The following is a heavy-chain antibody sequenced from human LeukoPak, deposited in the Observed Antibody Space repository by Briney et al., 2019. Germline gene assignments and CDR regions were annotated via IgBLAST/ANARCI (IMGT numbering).Heavy chain of an antibody. V-gene: IGHV1-18*04. CDR1: GYTSTGYY. Sequence: GASVKVSCKASGYTSTGYYMHWVRQAPGQGLEWMGWISAYNGNTNYAQKLQGRVTMTTDTSTSTAYMELRSLRSDDTAVYYCARDVALWFGELLITGDYWGQGTLVTVSS. D-gene: IGHD3-10*01. CDR3: ARDVALWFGELLITGDY. J-gene: IGHJ4*02. CDR2: ISAYNGNT.